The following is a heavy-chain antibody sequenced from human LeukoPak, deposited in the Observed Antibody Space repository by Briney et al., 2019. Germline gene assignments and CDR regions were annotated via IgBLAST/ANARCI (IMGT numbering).Heavy chain of an antibody. V-gene: IGHV7-4-1*02. D-gene: IGHD3-10*01. Sequence: GASVKVSCKASGYTFTSYDINWVRQAPGQGLEWMGWINTNTGNPTYAQGFTGRFVFSLDTSVSTAYLQISSLKAEDTAVYYCASDYYYGSGKVFDYWGQGTLVTVSS. CDR3: ASDYYYGSGKVFDY. CDR2: INTNTGNP. CDR1: GYTFTSYD. J-gene: IGHJ4*02.